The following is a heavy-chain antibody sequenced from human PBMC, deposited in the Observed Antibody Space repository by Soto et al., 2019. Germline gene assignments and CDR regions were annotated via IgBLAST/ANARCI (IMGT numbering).Heavy chain of an antibody. Sequence: GGSLRLSCAASGFTSSNCPMSWVRQAPGKGLEWVSTSSGGGESTFYAASVKGRFTVSRDNSKNTLYLQMDSLRAEDTALYYCAKRGPYGSGTTFTFDMWGQGTMVTVSS. D-gene: IGHD3-10*01. CDR2: SSGGGEST. CDR3: AKRGPYGSGTTFTFDM. V-gene: IGHV3-23*01. CDR1: GFTSSNCP. J-gene: IGHJ3*02.